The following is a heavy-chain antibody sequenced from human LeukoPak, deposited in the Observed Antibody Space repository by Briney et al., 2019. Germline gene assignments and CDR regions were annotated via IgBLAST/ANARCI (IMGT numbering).Heavy chain of an antibody. CDR2: INAGNGST. J-gene: IGHJ6*04. CDR3: ARTNYYGSGSYYSPGGYYGMDV. CDR1: GYTFTSYA. V-gene: IGHV1-3*01. Sequence: ASVKVSCKASGYTFTSYAMHWVRQAPGQRPEWMGWINAGNGSTKYSQKFQGRVTITRDTSASTAYMELSSLRSEDTAVYYCARTNYYGSGSYYSPGGYYGMDVWGKGTTVTVSS. D-gene: IGHD3-10*01.